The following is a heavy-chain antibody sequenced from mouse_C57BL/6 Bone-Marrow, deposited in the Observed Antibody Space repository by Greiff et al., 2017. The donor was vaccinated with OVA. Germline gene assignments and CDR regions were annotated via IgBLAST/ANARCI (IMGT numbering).Heavy chain of an antibody. CDR1: GYAFSSYW. J-gene: IGHJ2*01. CDR2: IYPGDGDT. D-gene: IGHD2-2*01. V-gene: IGHV1-80*01. CDR3: ARWLRGYYFDY. Sequence: QVQLQQSGAELVKPGASVKISCKASGYAFSSYWMNWVKQRPGKGLEWIGQIYPGDGDTNYNGKFKGKATLTADKSSSTAYMQLSSLTSEDSAVYFCARWLRGYYFDYWGQGTTLTVSS.